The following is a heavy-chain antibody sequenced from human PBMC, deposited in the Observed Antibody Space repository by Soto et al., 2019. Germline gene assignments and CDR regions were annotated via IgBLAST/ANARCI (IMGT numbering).Heavy chain of an antibody. V-gene: IGHV3-23*01. J-gene: IGHJ6*02. CDR2: MNSGGRS. D-gene: IGHD6-6*01. CDR1: GFTFSDYS. Sequence: GGSLRLSCADSGFTFSDYSMSWVRQAPGKGLEWVSGMNSGGRSYYADSVKGRFTISRDTSKNMLYLQMNSLRADDTAVFYCANALQYRSSTDYFYYGMGVWGQGATVTVS. CDR3: ANALQYRSSTDYFYYGMGV.